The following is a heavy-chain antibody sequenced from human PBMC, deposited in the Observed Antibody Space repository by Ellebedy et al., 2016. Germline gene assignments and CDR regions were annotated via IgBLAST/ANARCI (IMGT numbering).Heavy chain of an antibody. V-gene: IGHV4-39*07. CDR1: GGSISSSTYY. CDR3: ARDNSGYADFDY. Sequence: SETLSLXXTVSGGSISSSTYYWGWIRQPPGKGLEWIVSIYYSGSTYYNPSLKSRVTISVDTSKNQFSLKLSSVTAADTAVYYCARDNSGYADFDYWGQGTLVSVSS. J-gene: IGHJ4*02. CDR2: IYYSGST. D-gene: IGHD3-22*01.